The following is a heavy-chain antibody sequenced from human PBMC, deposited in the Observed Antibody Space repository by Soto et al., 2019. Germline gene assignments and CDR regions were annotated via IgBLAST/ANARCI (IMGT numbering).Heavy chain of an antibody. CDR3: ASEYRGSSQFDS. CDR2: ITASGGSS. D-gene: IGHD3-10*01. CDR1: GFTFGTYA. J-gene: IGHJ4*02. Sequence: PVGSLRLSCAASGFTFGTYAMSWVRQAPGKGLEWVSGITASGGSSDYADSVKGRFTISRDTSRNTLYLQMSRLSVEDTAIYYCASEYRGSSQFDSWGQGTLVTVSS. V-gene: IGHV3-23*01.